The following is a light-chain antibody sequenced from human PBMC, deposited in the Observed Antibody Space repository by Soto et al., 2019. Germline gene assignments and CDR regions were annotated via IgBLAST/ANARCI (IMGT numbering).Light chain of an antibody. J-gene: IGLJ2*01. Sequence: QSVLTQPHSVSAAPGQRVTISCSGSSSNIGNNYVSWYQQFPGTAPKLLIYDNNKRPSGIPDRFSGSRSGTSATLVITGLQTGDEADYYCGTWDSSLSVGIFGGGTKLTVL. V-gene: IGLV1-51*01. CDR2: DNN. CDR1: SSNIGNNY. CDR3: GTWDSSLSVGI.